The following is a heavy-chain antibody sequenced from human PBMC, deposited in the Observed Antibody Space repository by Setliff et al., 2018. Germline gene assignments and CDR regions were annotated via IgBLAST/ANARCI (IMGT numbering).Heavy chain of an antibody. CDR3: AAAPAGSDVLDM. J-gene: IGHJ3*02. CDR2: IRSKADSYAT. Sequence: GGSLRLSCAASGFTFSGSAVYWVRQASGRGLEWVGRIRSKADSYATAYAASVKARFTISRDDSKNTAYLQVNSLKTEDTAVYYCAAAPAGSDVLDMWGQGTMVTVSS. D-gene: IGHD6-13*01. V-gene: IGHV3-73*01. CDR1: GFTFSGSA.